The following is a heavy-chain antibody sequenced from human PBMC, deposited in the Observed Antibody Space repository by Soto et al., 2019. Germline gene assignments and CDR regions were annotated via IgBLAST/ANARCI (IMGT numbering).Heavy chain of an antibody. Sequence: AVGLNFINLGMHWIIKKKRKGLEWVGRIKSKTDGGTTDYAAPVKGRFTISRDDSKNTLYLQMNSLKTEDTAVYYCTTDQVRREGPWAYYYYYGMDVWGQGTTVTVSS. V-gene: IGHV3-15*07. J-gene: IGHJ6*02. D-gene: IGHD3-10*01. CDR2: IKSKTDGGTT. CDR3: TTDQVRREGPWAYYYYYGMDV. CDR1: GLNFINLG.